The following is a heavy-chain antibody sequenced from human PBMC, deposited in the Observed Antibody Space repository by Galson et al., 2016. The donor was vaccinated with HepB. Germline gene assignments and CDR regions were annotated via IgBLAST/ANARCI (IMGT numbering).Heavy chain of an antibody. V-gene: IGHV3-21*01. D-gene: IGHD3-3*01. CDR1: GFAFNSYT. Sequence: SLRLSCAASGFAFNSYTMNWVRQAPGKGLEWVSSICSTSSYIYYADSVKGRFTISRDNAKNSLYLQMNSLRADDTAVYYCARATDYDFWSGYYVDYYGMDVWGQGTTVTVSS. CDR2: ICSTSSYI. J-gene: IGHJ6*02. CDR3: ARATDYDFWSGYYVDYYGMDV.